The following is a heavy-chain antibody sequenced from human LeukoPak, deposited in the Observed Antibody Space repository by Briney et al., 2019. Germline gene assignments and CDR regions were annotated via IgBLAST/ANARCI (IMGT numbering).Heavy chain of an antibody. D-gene: IGHD6-13*01. CDR2: IYYSGST. Sequence: SETLSLTCTVSGGSISSYYWSWIRQPPGKGLEWIGYIYYSGSTNYNPSLKSRVTISVDTSKNQFSLKLSSVTAADTAVYYCARGVAAAGTPRWFDPWGQGTLVTVSS. V-gene: IGHV4-59*01. CDR1: GGSISSYY. J-gene: IGHJ5*02. CDR3: ARGVAAAGTPRWFDP.